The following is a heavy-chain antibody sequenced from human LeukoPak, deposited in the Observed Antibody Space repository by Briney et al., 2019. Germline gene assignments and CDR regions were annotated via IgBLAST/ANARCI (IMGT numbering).Heavy chain of an antibody. D-gene: IGHD4-17*01. Sequence: EPSETLSLTCTVSGGSISSGDYYWSWIRQPPGKGLEWIGYIYYSGSTYYNPSLKSRVTISVDTSKNQFSLKLSSVTAADTAVYYCARFTSYGDYAAYFDYWGQGTLVTVSS. V-gene: IGHV4-30-4*01. CDR1: GGSISSGDYY. CDR2: IYYSGST. CDR3: ARFTSYGDYAAYFDY. J-gene: IGHJ4*02.